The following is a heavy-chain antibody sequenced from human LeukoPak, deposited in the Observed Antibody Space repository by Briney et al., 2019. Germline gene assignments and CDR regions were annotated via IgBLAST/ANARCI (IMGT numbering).Heavy chain of an antibody. D-gene: IGHD1-26*01. CDR2: INHSGST. CDR1: GGSFSGYY. V-gene: IGHV4-34*01. Sequence: SETLSLTCAVYGGSFSGYYWSWIRQPPGKGLEWIGEINHSGSTNYNPSLKSRVTISVDTSKNQFSLKLSSVTAADTAVYYCAGTQPSDSGPGDYWGQGTLVTVSS. J-gene: IGHJ4*02. CDR3: AGTQPSDSGPGDY.